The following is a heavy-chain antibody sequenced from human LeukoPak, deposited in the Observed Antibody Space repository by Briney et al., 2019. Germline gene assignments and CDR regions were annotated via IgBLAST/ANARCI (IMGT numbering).Heavy chain of an antibody. CDR2: ISGGGGST. CDR3: AKGGKWDVTPFDY. Sequence: GGSLRLSCAASGFTFTSYSMNWVRQAPGKGLEWVSTISGGGGSTYYANSVKGRFTISRDNSKNTLYLQVSSLRAEDTAVYYCAKGGKWDVTPFDYWGQGTLVTVSS. J-gene: IGHJ4*02. CDR1: GFTFTSYS. V-gene: IGHV3-23*01. D-gene: IGHD1-26*01.